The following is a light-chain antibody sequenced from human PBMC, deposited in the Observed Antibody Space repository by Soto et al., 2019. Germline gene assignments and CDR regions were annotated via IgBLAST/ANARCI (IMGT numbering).Light chain of an antibody. Sequence: EIVLTQSPATLSLSPGQRATLSCKASQSVFDYIAWYQQKPGQAPRLLIYEASIRATGVPARFSGSGSGTDFTLTISSLGPEDFAAYYCQERSNWPSLSFGGGTKVDIK. CDR3: QERSNWPSLS. V-gene: IGKV3-11*01. J-gene: IGKJ4*01. CDR1: QSVFDY. CDR2: EAS.